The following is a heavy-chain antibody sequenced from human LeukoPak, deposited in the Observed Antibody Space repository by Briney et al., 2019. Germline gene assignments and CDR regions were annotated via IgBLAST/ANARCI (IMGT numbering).Heavy chain of an antibody. Sequence: PGGSLRLSCAVSGFTFSNYAMSWVRQAPGKGLEWVSVIRASGGSTYYADSVKGRFTISRDNSKNTLYLQMNSLRAEDTAVYYCAKDRRVLSPLLTVLVFDYGGQGALVTVSP. CDR1: GFTFSNYA. CDR3: AKDRRVLSPLLTVLVFDY. J-gene: IGHJ4*02. CDR2: IRASGGST. V-gene: IGHV3-23*01. D-gene: IGHD2-15*01.